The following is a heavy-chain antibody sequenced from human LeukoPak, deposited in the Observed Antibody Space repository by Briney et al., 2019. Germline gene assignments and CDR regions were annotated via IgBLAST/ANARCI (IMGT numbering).Heavy chain of an antibody. CDR3: ARDRPYGSGTRGGVYYYMDV. CDR1: GGTFSSYA. D-gene: IGHD3-10*01. V-gene: IGHV1-69*05. J-gene: IGHJ6*03. Sequence: GASVKVSCKASGGTFSSYAISWVRQVPGQGLEWMGRIIPIFGTANYAQKFQGRVTITTDESTSTAYMELSSLRSEDTAVYYCARDRPYGSGTRGGVYYYMDVWGKGTTVTVSS. CDR2: IIPIFGTA.